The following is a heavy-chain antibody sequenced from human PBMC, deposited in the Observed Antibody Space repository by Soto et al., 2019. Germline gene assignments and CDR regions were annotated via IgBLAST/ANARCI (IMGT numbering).Heavy chain of an antibody. CDR2: IYHSGST. CDR3: ASRRSLGYCSSTSCYDGPGGAFDI. CDR1: SGSISSSNW. V-gene: IGHV4-4*02. D-gene: IGHD2-2*01. Sequence: SETLSLTCAVSSGSISSSNWWSWVRQPPGKGLEWIGEIYHSGSTNYNPSLKSRVTISVDKSKNQFSLKLSSVTAADTAVYYCASRRSLGYCSSTSCYDGPGGAFDIWGQGTMVTVSS. J-gene: IGHJ3*02.